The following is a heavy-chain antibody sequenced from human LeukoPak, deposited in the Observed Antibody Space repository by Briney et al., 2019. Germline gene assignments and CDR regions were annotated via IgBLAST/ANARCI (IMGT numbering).Heavy chain of an antibody. CDR1: GFTFSSYA. V-gene: IGHV3-23*01. CDR2: ISGSGGSI. D-gene: IGHD2-15*01. Sequence: PGGSLRLSCAASGFTFSSYAMSWVRQAPGKGLEWVSGISGSGGSIYYADSVKGRFTISRDNSKNTLYLQMNSLRADDTAVYYCASPHPYVSWWYGVWGKGTLVTVSS. J-gene: IGHJ6*01. CDR3: ASPHPYVSWWYGV.